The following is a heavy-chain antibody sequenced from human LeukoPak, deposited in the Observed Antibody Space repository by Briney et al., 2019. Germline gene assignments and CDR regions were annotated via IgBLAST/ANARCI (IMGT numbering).Heavy chain of an antibody. CDR1: GFSFSTYW. J-gene: IGHJ4*02. D-gene: IGHD3-16*01. V-gene: IGHV3-74*01. CDR2: IYSDGSRT. Sequence: GGSLRLSCAASGFSFSTYWMHWVRHAPGKGLVWVSRIYSDGSRTVYADSVKGRFTISRDNAKNTLYLQMNSLRAEDSAVYYCARGGSYDYAPFDYWGQGTLVTVSS. CDR3: ARGGSYDYAPFDY.